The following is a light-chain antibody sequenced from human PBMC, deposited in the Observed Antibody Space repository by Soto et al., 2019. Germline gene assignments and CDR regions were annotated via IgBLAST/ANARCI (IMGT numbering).Light chain of an antibody. J-gene: IGKJ1*01. CDR2: GAS. V-gene: IGKV3-20*01. Sequence: VVLTQSPVTLSLSPGERTTGSCRASQSISSYLAWYQQKPGQGPRLLIYGASIRATGTQDRFSGSGSGTDFTITINRMEPEDFEMYYCQKYGRPTPKFGQRTKVDIK. CDR3: QKYGRPTPK. CDR1: QSISSY.